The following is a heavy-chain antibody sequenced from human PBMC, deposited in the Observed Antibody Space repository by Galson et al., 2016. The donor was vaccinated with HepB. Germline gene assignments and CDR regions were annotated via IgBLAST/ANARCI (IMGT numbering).Heavy chain of an antibody. Sequence: SLKLSCEASGFSFSTSGMSWVRQTPGRGLEWVAGITRSGAITHYADSVKGRFTISRDNSKNTLFLYMDILRVGDTAVYYCGKHGGFDYWGQGALVTVSS. D-gene: IGHD3-16*01. CDR3: GKHGGFDY. J-gene: IGHJ4*02. CDR2: ITRSGAIT. V-gene: IGHV3-23*01. CDR1: GFSFSTSG.